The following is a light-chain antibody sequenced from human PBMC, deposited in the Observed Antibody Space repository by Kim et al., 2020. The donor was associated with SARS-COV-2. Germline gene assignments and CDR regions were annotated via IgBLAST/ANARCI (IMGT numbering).Light chain of an antibody. V-gene: IGLV1-51*01. CDR3: GTWDSSLSAYV. Sequence: GQKVAIACSGSGSNIGNNYVSWYQQLPGTAPKLLIYDNNKRPSGIPDRFSGSKSGTSATLGITGLQTGDEADYYCGTWDSSLSAYVFGPGTKVTVL. CDR2: DNN. J-gene: IGLJ1*01. CDR1: GSNIGNNY.